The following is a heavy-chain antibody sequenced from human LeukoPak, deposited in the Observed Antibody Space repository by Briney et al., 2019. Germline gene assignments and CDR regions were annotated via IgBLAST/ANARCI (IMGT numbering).Heavy chain of an antibody. D-gene: IGHD2/OR15-2a*01. CDR3: ARGEIYRVFDY. Sequence: GGSLRLPCAASGFTLSNYWMSWVRQAPGKGLEWVANIKQDGSEKYYMDSVKGRVTISRDDAKNSLYLQMSSLRVEDTAVYYCARGEIYRVFDYWGQGTLVTVSS. J-gene: IGHJ4*02. V-gene: IGHV3-7*01. CDR1: GFTLSNYW. CDR2: IKQDGSEK.